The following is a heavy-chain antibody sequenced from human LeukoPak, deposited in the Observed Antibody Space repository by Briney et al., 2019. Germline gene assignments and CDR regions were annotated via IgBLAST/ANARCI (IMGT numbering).Heavy chain of an antibody. CDR2: IYREDKA. J-gene: IGHJ4*02. Sequence: GGSLRLSCAASGFTFSKYAMTWVRQAPGKGLEWVSVIYREDKAYYADSVKGRFTISRDSSKNTLYLQINSLRAEDTAIYYCARDSITGATLAYWGQGTLVTVSS. D-gene: IGHD5-24*01. CDR3: ARDSITGATLAY. CDR1: GFTFSKYA. V-gene: IGHV3-53*01.